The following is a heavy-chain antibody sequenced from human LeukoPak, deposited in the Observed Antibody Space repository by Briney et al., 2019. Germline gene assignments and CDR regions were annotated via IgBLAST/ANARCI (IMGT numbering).Heavy chain of an antibody. CDR2: IYYSGNT. V-gene: IGHV4-39*07. CDR3: ARAYSRGTTGYDY. Sequence: SETLSLTCTVSGGSISSSSYNWGWIRQPPGKGLEWIGSIYYSGNTYYNPSLKSRVTISADTSKTPFSLRLSSVTAADTAVYYCARAYSRGTTGYDYWGQGTLVTVSS. D-gene: IGHD4-11*01. CDR1: GGSISSSSYN. J-gene: IGHJ4*02.